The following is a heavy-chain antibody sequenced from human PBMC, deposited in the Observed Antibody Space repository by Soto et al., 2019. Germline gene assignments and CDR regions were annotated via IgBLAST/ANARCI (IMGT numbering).Heavy chain of an antibody. CDR1: GGTFSGHA. J-gene: IGHJ4*02. CDR2: LIPLFGTT. CDR3: ARGPNWGYRFDS. D-gene: IGHD7-27*01. Sequence: QVQLVQSGAEVKKPGSSVKVSCEASGGTFSGHAISWVRQAPGQGPEWMGGLIPLFGTTQHAQNFQDRLTITADKSTSTASMELTSLRFEDTAIYYFARGPNWGYRFDSWGQGTLVTVSS. V-gene: IGHV1-69*06.